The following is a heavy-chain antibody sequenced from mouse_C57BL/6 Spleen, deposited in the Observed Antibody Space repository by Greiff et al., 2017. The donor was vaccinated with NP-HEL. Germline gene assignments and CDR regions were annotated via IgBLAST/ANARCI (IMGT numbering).Heavy chain of an antibody. V-gene: IGHV5-4*01. D-gene: IGHD2-5*01. J-gene: IGHJ2*01. CDR1: GFTFSSYA. CDR3: AREGGAYYSNYGYFDY. CDR2: ISDGGSYT. Sequence: EVMLVESGGGLVKPGGSLKLSCAASGFTFSSYAMSWVRQTPEKRLEWVATISDGGSYTYYPDNVKGRFTISRDNAKNNLYLQMSHLKSEDTAMYYCAREGGAYYSNYGYFDYWGQGTTLTVSS.